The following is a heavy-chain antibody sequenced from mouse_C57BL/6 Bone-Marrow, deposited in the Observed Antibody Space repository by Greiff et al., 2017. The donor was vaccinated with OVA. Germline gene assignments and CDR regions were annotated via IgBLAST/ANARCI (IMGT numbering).Heavy chain of an antibody. CDR2: IHPNSGST. CDR3: SSKGPNLFPDV. V-gene: IGHV1-64*01. CDR1: GYTFTSYW. D-gene: IGHD1-1*01. Sequence: VQLQQPGAELVKPGASVKLSCKASGYTFTSYWMHWVKQRPGQGLEWIGMIHPNSGSTNYNEKFKSKATLTVDKSSSTAYMQLSSLTSEDSAVYYWSSKGPNLFPDVWGTGTTVTVSS. J-gene: IGHJ1*03.